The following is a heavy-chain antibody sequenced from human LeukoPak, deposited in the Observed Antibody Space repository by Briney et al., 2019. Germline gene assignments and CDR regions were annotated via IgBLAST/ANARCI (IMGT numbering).Heavy chain of an antibody. CDR3: ASSGSYYYYFDY. CDR2: IYYSGST. Sequence: PSETLSLTCTVSGGSISSSSYYWGWIRQPPGKGLEWIGSIYYSGSTYYNPSLKSRVTISVDTSKNQFSLKLSSVTAADTAVYYCASSGSYYYYFDYWGQGTQVTVSS. CDR1: GGSISSSSYY. J-gene: IGHJ4*02. V-gene: IGHV4-39*07. D-gene: IGHD1-26*01.